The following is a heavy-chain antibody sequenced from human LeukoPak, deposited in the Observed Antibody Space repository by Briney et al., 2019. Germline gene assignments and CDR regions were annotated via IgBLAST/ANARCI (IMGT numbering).Heavy chain of an antibody. Sequence: PAETLSLTCAVSGDSISSNNWWSWVRQPPGKGLEWIGEIYHTGSTNYNPALKSRVTISVDKSKNQFSLKMSSVPAADTAVYYCTRAPPYGSGWSKGVLDYWGQGTLVTVSS. CDR1: GDSISSNNW. J-gene: IGHJ4*02. V-gene: IGHV4-4*02. CDR3: TRAPPYGSGWSKGVLDY. D-gene: IGHD6-19*01. CDR2: IYHTGST.